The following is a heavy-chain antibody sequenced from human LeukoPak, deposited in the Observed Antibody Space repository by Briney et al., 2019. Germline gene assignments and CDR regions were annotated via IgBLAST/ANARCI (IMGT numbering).Heavy chain of an antibody. V-gene: IGHV1-2*02. CDR2: INPDSGGT. CDR3: ARARWDRARYFDY. J-gene: IGHJ4*02. D-gene: IGHD1-26*01. Sequence: ASVKVSCKASGYTFTSYAMHWVRQAPGQGLEWMGWINPDSGGTVYAQKFQGRVTMTRDTSISTAYMELSRLRSDDTAVYYCARARWDRARYFDYWGQGTLLTVSS. CDR1: GYTFTSYA.